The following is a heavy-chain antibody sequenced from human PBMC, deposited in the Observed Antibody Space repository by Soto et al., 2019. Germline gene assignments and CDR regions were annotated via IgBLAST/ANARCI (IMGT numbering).Heavy chain of an antibody. CDR2: FDPEDGET. CDR1: GYTLTELS. V-gene: IGHV1-24*01. CDR3: ATDRRIVGATTGGWGWFDP. D-gene: IGHD1-26*01. J-gene: IGHJ5*02. Sequence: QVQLVQSGAEVKKPGASVKVSCKVSGYTLTELSMHWVRQAPGKGLEWMGGFDPEDGETIYAQKFQGRGTMTEDTSTDTAYMELSRLRSEDTAVYYCATDRRIVGATTGGWGWFDPWGQGTLVTVSS.